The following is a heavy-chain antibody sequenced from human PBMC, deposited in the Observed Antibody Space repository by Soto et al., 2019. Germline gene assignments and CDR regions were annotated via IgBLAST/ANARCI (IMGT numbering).Heavy chain of an antibody. D-gene: IGHD5-18*01. CDR2: IYYSGTT. J-gene: IGHJ6*02. CDR1: GGSISSGDYY. CDR3: ARALIQLWPHYYYGMDV. V-gene: IGHV4-30-4*01. Sequence: PSETLSLTSTVSGGSISSGDYYWSWIRQPPGKGLEWIGYIYYSGTTYYNPSLKSRVTISVDTSKNQFSLKVSSVTAADTAVYYCARALIQLWPHYYYGMDVWGQGTTVTVSS.